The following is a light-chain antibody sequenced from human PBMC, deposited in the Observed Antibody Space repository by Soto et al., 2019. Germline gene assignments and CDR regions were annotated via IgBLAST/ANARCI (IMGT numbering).Light chain of an antibody. CDR1: SSNIGSNN. J-gene: IGLJ1*01. CDR3: AAWDDSLKGYV. CDR2: TNN. Sequence: QSVLTQPPSASGTPGQRFTISCSGRSSNIGSNNVNWYQQLPGTAPKLLIYTNNQRPSGVPDRFSGSKSGTSASLAISGLQSEDEVDYYWAAWDDSLKGYVFGTGTKVTVL. V-gene: IGLV1-44*01.